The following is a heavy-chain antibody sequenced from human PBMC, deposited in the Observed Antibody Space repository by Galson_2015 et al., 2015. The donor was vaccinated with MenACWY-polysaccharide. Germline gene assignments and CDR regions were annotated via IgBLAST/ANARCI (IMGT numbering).Heavy chain of an antibody. CDR3: ARVRYSTGKYQFDY. J-gene: IGHJ4*02. Sequence: LRLSCAASGFTFRSYAMSWVRQAPGKGLEWVSTIGGNGSNTHYADSVKGRFTISRDNSKNTLSLQMNSLRAEDTAVYYCARVRYSTGKYQFDYWGQGTLVAVSS. V-gene: IGHV3-23*01. D-gene: IGHD2-2*01. CDR2: IGGNGSNT. CDR1: GFTFRSYA.